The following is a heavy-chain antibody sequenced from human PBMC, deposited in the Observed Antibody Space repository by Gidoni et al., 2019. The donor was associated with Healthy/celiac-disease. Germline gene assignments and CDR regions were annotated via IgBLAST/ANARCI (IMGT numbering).Heavy chain of an antibody. CDR2: IHYSGST. J-gene: IGHJ4*02. CDR1: GVSISSSSYY. V-gene: IGHV4-39*07. D-gene: IGHD6-6*01. CDR3: ARDQGIAARPDY. Sequence: QLQLQESGPGLVKPSETLSLTCTVSGVSISSSSYYWGWLRQPPGNGLEWIGSIHYSGSTYYNPSLKSRVTISVDTSKNQFSLKLSSVTAADTAVYYCARDQGIAARPDYWGQGTLVTVSS.